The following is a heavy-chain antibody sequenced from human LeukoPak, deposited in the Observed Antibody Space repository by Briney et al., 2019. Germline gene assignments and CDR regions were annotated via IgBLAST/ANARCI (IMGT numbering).Heavy chain of an antibody. Sequence: PGGSLRLSCAASGFTFSSYAMHWVRQAPGKGLEWVSVIYSGGSRYYAGFVEGRFIISRDISKNTLYLQMNSLRAEDTAAYYCARSISIDSSGFDYWGQGALVTVSS. CDR3: ARSISIDSSGFDY. D-gene: IGHD3-22*01. V-gene: IGHV3-66*01. CDR2: IYSGGSR. CDR1: GFTFSSYA. J-gene: IGHJ4*02.